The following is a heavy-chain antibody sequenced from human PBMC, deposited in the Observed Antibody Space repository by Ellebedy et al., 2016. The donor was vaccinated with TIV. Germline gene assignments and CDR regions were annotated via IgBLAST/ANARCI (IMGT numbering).Heavy chain of an antibody. Sequence: MPSETLSLTCTVSGGSVSNGGFFWNWIRQPPGKGLEWIGYIYHSGTTNYNPSLKSRVTISLDTSKNQFSLHLSSVTAADTAVYYCAREGYDILTGYSGAFDLWGQGTMVTVSS. J-gene: IGHJ3*01. CDR2: IYHSGTT. CDR3: AREGYDILTGYSGAFDL. CDR1: GGSVSNGGFF. D-gene: IGHD3-9*01. V-gene: IGHV4-61*08.